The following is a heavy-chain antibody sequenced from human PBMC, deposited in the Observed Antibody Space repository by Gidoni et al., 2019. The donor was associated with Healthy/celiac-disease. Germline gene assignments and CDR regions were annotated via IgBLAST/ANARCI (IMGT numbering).Heavy chain of an antibody. J-gene: IGHJ5*02. D-gene: IGHD1-26*01. V-gene: IGHV3-30*18. CDR3: AKGVGATPRRNWFDP. CDR2: ISYDGSNK. Sequence: QVQLVESGGGVVQPGRSLRLSCAASGCTFSSYGMHWVRQAPGKGLEWVAVISYDGSNKYYADSVKGRFTISRDNSKNTLYLQMNSLRAEDTAVYYCAKGVGATPRRNWFDPWGQGTLVTVSS. CDR1: GCTFSSYG.